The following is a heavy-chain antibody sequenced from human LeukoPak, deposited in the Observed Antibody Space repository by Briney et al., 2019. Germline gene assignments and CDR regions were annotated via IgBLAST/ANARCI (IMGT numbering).Heavy chain of an antibody. D-gene: IGHD2-15*01. V-gene: IGHV3-23*01. CDR2: INDNGANT. CDR1: GFTFSKNG. J-gene: IGHJ4*02. CDR3: TKGDGGCYPIDN. Sequence: GASLRLFCAASGFTFSKNGMSWVRQAPGKGLEWVSTINDNGANTHYADSVNGRFTISRDNSRNTLLLEMNSLRADDTALYYCTKGDGGCYPIDNWGQGTLVIVSS.